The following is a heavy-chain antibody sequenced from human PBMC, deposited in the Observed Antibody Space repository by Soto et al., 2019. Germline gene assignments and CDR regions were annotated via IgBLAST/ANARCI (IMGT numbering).Heavy chain of an antibody. CDR1: GFAFNTYG. D-gene: IGHD3-22*01. V-gene: IGHV3-48*03. Sequence: GGSLRVSCAASGFAFNTYGMNWVRQSPGKGLEWVSYISSSGSTIYYADSVKGRFTLSRDNAKNSLFLQMNSLRAEDTAVYYCARDWSPYYYDGSSSSALDYWGQGTLVTVSS. J-gene: IGHJ4*02. CDR2: ISSSGSTI. CDR3: ARDWSPYYYDGSSSSALDY.